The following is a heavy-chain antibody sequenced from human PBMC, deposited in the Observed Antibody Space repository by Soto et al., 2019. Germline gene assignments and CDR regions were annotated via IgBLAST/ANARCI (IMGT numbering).Heavy chain of an antibody. CDR1: GGSISSGGYS. D-gene: IGHD5-12*01. V-gene: IGHV4-30-2*01. Sequence: PLETLSLTCAVSGGSISSGGYSWSWIRQPPGKGLEWIGYIYHSGSTYYNPSLKSRVTISVDRYKNQFSLKLSSVTAADTAVYYCARIGYSGYDWEIDYWGQGTLVTVSS. J-gene: IGHJ4*02. CDR2: IYHSGST. CDR3: ARIGYSGYDWEIDY.